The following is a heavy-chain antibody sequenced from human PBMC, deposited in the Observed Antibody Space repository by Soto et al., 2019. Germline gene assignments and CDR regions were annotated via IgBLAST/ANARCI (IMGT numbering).Heavy chain of an antibody. Sequence: GESLKISCQGSGYTFSDYRLSWVRQMPGKGLEWLGTIDSSDSYITYSPSFQGHVTISADKSINTAFLRWTSLKSSASAIYYCANLDLTFGSIDVFDLWGQGKIVTVSS. CDR3: ANLDLTFGSIDVFDL. CDR1: GYTFSDYR. V-gene: IGHV5-10-1*01. D-gene: IGHD3-3*01. J-gene: IGHJ3*01. CDR2: IDSSDSYI.